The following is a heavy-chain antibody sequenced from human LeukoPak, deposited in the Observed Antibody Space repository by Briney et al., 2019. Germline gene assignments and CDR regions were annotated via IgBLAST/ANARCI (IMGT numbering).Heavy chain of an antibody. CDR3: ARAYQPLGGLSFPDY. D-gene: IGHD3-16*02. V-gene: IGHV7-4-1*02. J-gene: IGHJ4*02. CDR2: INTNTGNP. CDR1: GYTFTSYA. Sequence: ASVKVSCKASGYTFTSYAMNWVRQAPGQGLEWMGGINTNTGNPAYAQGFTGRFVFSLDTSVSTAYLQISSLEADDTAVYYCARAYQPLGGLSFPDYWGQGTLVTVSS.